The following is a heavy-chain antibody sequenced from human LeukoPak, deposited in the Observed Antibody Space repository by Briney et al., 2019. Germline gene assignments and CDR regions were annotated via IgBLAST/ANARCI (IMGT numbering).Heavy chain of an antibody. CDR2: ISAYNGNT. Sequence: VSVTVSCTASGYTFTSYGISWVRQAPGQGLEWMGWISAYNGNTNYAQKLQGRVTMTTDTSTSTAYMELRSLRSDDTAVYYCARVAGYSSSLYYYYYGMDVWGQGTTVTVSS. D-gene: IGHD5-18*01. CDR3: ARVAGYSSSLYYYYYGMDV. V-gene: IGHV1-18*01. J-gene: IGHJ6*02. CDR1: GYTFTSYG.